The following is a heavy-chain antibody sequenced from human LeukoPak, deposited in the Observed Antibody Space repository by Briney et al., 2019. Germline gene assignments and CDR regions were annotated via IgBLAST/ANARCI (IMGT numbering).Heavy chain of an antibody. CDR1: GFTFSSYG. Sequence: GRSLRLSCAASGFTFSSYGMHWVRQAPGKGLEWVAVIWYDGSNKYYADSVKGRFTISRDNSKNTLYLQMNSLRAEDTAVYYCARGPRRDGYKDAFDIWGQGTMVTVSS. J-gene: IGHJ3*02. V-gene: IGHV3-33*01. CDR2: IWYDGSNK. D-gene: IGHD5-24*01. CDR3: ARGPRRDGYKDAFDI.